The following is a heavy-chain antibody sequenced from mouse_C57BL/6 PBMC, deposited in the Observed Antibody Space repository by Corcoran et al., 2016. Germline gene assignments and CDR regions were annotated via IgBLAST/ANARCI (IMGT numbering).Heavy chain of an antibody. D-gene: IGHD1-1*01. V-gene: IGHV3-6*01. CDR1: GYSITSGYY. CDR2: ISYDGSN. CDR3: ARVGTTVRYFDV. J-gene: IGHJ1*03. Sequence: DVQLQESGPGLVKPSQSLSLTCSVTGYSITSGYYWNWIRQFPGNKLEWMGYISYDGSNNYNPSLKNRISITRDTSKNQFFLKLNSVTTEDTATYYCARVGTTVRYFDVWGTGTTVTVSS.